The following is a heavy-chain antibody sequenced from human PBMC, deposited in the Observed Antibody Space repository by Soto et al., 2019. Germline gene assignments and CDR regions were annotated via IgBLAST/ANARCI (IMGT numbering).Heavy chain of an antibody. CDR1: GVTFSNYW. Sequence: EVQLVESGGGLVQPGGSLRLSCAGSGVTFSNYWMHWVRQAPGKGLEWVSRIDHAGPTDYADSVRGRFTISRDNAENTLYLQMNSLRPDDTAVDYCVRDSHGDYWGQGTLVTVSS. CDR2: IDHAGPT. CDR3: VRDSHGDY. V-gene: IGHV3-74*01. J-gene: IGHJ4*02.